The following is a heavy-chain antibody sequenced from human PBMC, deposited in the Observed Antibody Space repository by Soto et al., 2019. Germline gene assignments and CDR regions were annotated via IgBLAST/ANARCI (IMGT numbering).Heavy chain of an antibody. V-gene: IGHV3-66*01. CDR2: IYSGGST. D-gene: IGHD6-6*01. Sequence: GGSLRLSCAASGFTVSSNYMSWVRQAPGKGLEWVSVIYSGGSTYYADSVKGRFTISRDNSKNTLYLQMNSLRAEDTAVYYCARDDEYSSSYFDYWGQGTLVTVSS. CDR3: ARDDEYSSSYFDY. J-gene: IGHJ4*02. CDR1: GFTVSSNY.